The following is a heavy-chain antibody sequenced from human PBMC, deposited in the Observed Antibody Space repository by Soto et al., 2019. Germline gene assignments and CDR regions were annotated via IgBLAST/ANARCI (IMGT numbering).Heavy chain of an antibody. CDR1: GGSISSYY. V-gene: IGHV4-59*01. CDR3: ARVPLSAMRWDYYYMDV. CDR2: IYYSGST. D-gene: IGHD5-18*01. J-gene: IGHJ6*03. Sequence: NPSETLSLTCTVSGGSISSYYWSWIRQPPGKGLEWIGYIYYSGSTNYNPSLKSRVTISVDTSKNQFSLKLSSVTTADTAVYYCARVPLSAMRWDYYYMDVWGKGTTVTVSS.